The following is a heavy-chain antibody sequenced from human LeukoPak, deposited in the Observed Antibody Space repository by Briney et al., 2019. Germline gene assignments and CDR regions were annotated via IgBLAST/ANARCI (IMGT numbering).Heavy chain of an antibody. V-gene: IGHV3-66*04. CDR3: ARHGEDLISYVFDV. CDR1: GFTVNSNY. J-gene: IGHJ3*01. D-gene: IGHD2-15*01. CDR2: IYTGGNT. Sequence: GESLRLSCAASGFTVNSNYMSWVRQAPGKRLEWVSIIYTGGNTYYADSVKGRFTISRDNSKRTVYLQMNSLRAEDTAVYYCARHGEDLISYVFDVWGLGTVVTVSS.